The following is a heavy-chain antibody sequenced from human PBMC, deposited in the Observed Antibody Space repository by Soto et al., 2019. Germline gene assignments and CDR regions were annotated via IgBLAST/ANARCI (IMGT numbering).Heavy chain of an antibody. CDR2: IFSNDEK. CDR3: AHRNARSTTGGWFDP. J-gene: IGHJ5*02. V-gene: IGHV2-26*01. D-gene: IGHD4-17*01. Sequence: SGPTLVNPTETLTLTCTVSGFSLSNARMGVSWIRQPPGKALEWLAHIFSNDEKSYSTSLKSRLTITKDTSKNQVVLTMTNMDPVDTATYYCAHRNARSTTGGWFDPWGQGSLVTVSS. CDR1: GFSLSNARMG.